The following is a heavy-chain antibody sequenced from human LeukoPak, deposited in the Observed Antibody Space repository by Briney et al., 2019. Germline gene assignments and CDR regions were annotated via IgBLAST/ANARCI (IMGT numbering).Heavy chain of an antibody. V-gene: IGHV1-2*02. D-gene: IGHD6-6*01. Sequence: GASVKVSCKASGYTFTDYSIHWVRQRQAPGQGLEWMGWINPNSGGTNYAQKFQGRVTMTRDTSISTAYMELSRLRSDDTAVYYCARGGLIAALDYWGQGTLVTVSS. J-gene: IGHJ4*02. CDR3: ARGGLIAALDY. CDR1: GYTFTDYS. CDR2: INPNSGGT.